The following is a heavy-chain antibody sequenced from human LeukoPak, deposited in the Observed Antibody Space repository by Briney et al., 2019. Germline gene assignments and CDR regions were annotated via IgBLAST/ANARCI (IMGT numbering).Heavy chain of an antibody. CDR1: GFIFDDYA. V-gene: IGHV3-9*03. J-gene: IGHJ4*02. D-gene: IGHD2-15*01. CDR3: ARDRFRYCSGAYCSHFEF. Sequence: PGRSLRLSCAASGFIFDDYAMHWVRQAPGKGLEWVSGINWNSGTIGYADSVKGRFTISRDHAKISLYLQMNSLRADDMAFYYCARDRFRYCSGAYCSHFEFWGQGTLVSVSS. CDR2: INWNSGTI.